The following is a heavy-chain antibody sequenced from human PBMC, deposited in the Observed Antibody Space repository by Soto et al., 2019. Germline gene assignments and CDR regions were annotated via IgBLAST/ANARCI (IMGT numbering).Heavy chain of an antibody. J-gene: IGHJ4*02. V-gene: IGHV3-23*01. Sequence: EVQLLESGGALVNPGGSLRLSCEASGFPFSSYAMSWVRQAPGKGLEWVSAISVSGGSTYYADSVKGRFTISRDNSKNTLYLQMNSLRAEDTAVYYCAKENGYSSSWFEFDYWGQGTLVTVSS. CDR3: AKENGYSSSWFEFDY. CDR2: ISVSGGST. D-gene: IGHD6-13*01. CDR1: GFPFSSYA.